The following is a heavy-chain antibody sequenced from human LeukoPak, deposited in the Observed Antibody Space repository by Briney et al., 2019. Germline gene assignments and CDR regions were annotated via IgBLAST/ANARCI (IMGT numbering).Heavy chain of an antibody. V-gene: IGHV3-23*01. CDR1: GGTFSSHG. J-gene: IGHJ4*02. CDR2: ISGSGDTT. CDR3: AKDDAWLQYNY. Sequence: SCKASGGTFSSHGMNWVRQAPGKGLEWVSGISGSGDTTYYADSVKGRFTISRDNSKNTLYLQMNSLRVEDTAVFYCAKDDAWLQYNYWGQGTLVTVSS. D-gene: IGHD5-24*01.